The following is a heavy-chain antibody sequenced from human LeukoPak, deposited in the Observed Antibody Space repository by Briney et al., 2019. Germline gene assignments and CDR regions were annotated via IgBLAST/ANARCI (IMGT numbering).Heavy chain of an antibody. CDR2: INPNSGGT. D-gene: IGHD3-10*01. Sequence: ASVKVSCKASGHTFTGYYMHWVRQAPGQGLEWMGRINPNSGGTNYAQKFQGRVTMTRDTSISTAYMELSRLRSDDTAVYYCALGVRGVIITWAPPFDYWGQRTLVTVSS. CDR1: GHTFTGYY. CDR3: ALGVRGVIITWAPPFDY. V-gene: IGHV1-2*06. J-gene: IGHJ4*02.